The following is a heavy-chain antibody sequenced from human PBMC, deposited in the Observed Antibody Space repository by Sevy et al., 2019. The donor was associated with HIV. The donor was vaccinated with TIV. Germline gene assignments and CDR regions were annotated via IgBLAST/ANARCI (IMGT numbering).Heavy chain of an antibody. CDR3: VRGLQTHCDRTACPLDH. V-gene: IGHV3-13*01. D-gene: IGHD2-21*01. CDR2: IGTLGDT. CDR1: GFSFSDSD. Sequence: GGCLRLSCAGYGFSFSDSDMHWVRHPTGKSLEWISSIGTLGDTFYADSVKGRFTISRDNAKSSLYLQMSNLRAGDTALYYCVRGLQTHCDRTACPLDHWGQGTLVTVS. J-gene: IGHJ4*02.